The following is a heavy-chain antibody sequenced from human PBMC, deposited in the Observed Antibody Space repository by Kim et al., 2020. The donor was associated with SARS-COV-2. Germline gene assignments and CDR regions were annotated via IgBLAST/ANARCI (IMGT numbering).Heavy chain of an antibody. J-gene: IGHJ6*02. Sequence: GGSLRLSCEASGFTFSNYGLHWVRQAPGKGLEWVAVIWFDGTNKYYADSVKGQFTISRDNSKNTLYLQMNSLRAEDTAVYFCARDVTDRGYRGYDPGYNGMDVWGQGTTVTVSS. CDR1: GFTFSNYG. CDR2: IWFDGTNK. CDR3: ARDVTDRGYRGYDPGYNGMDV. D-gene: IGHD5-12*01. V-gene: IGHV3-33*01.